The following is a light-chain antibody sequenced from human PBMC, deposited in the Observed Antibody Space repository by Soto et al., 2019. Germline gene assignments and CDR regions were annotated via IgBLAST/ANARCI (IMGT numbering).Light chain of an antibody. CDR2: TNN. J-gene: IGLJ1*01. Sequence: QSVLTQPPSVSGAPGQRVTISCTGSSSDIRAGYDVHWYQQLPGTAPKLLIYTNNNRPSGVPDRFSGSKSGTSASLAITGLQAEDEADYYCQSYDTSLGYVFGSGTKLTVL. CDR3: QSYDTSLGYV. CDR1: SSDIRAGYD. V-gene: IGLV1-40*01.